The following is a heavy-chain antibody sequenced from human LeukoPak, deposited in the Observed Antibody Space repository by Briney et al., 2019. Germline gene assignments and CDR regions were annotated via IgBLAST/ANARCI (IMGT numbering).Heavy chain of an antibody. CDR1: GGSFSGYY. CDR3: ARGWRIQLWLRNSCFDY. D-gene: IGHD5-18*01. CDR2: INHSGST. Sequence: NASETLSLTCAVYGGSFSGYYWSWIRQPPGKGLEWIGEINHSGSTNYNPSLKSRVTISVDTSKNQFSLKLSSVTAADTAVYYCARGWRIQLWLRNSCFDYWGQGTLVTVSS. J-gene: IGHJ4*02. V-gene: IGHV4-34*01.